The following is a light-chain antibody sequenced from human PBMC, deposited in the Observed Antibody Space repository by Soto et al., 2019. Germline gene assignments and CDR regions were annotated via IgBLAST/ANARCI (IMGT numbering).Light chain of an antibody. J-gene: IGLJ1*01. CDR2: SNN. CDR3: AAWDDSLNGYV. CDR1: SSNIGSNT. V-gene: IGLV1-44*01. Sequence: QSVRTQPPSASGTPGQRGTISSSGSSSNIGSNTVNWYQQLPGTAPKLLIYSNNQRPSGVPDRVSGSKSGTSASLAISGLQSEDEADYYCAAWDDSLNGYVFGTGTKVTVL.